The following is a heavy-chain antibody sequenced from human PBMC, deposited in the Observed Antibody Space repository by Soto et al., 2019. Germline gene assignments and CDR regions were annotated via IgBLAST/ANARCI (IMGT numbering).Heavy chain of an antibody. CDR3: AREGRVGGIDY. CDR2: ISSIGVAT. CDR1: VFTFSIHE. Sequence: QPGGSLRLSCAASVFTFSIHEMNWVRQAPGKGLEWVSYISSIGVATYYADSVKGRFTISRDNAKNSLYLQMNSLRAEDTAVYYCAREGRVGGIDYWGQGTPVTVSS. D-gene: IGHD6-19*01. J-gene: IGHJ4*02. V-gene: IGHV3-48*03.